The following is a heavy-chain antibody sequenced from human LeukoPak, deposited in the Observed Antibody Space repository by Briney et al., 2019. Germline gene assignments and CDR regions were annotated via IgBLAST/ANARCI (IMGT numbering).Heavy chain of an antibody. V-gene: IGHV4-59*01. CDR1: GGSITSYH. CDR2: FYYSGST. D-gene: IGHD3-10*01. J-gene: IGHJ6*03. Sequence: PSETLSLTCTVSGGSITSYHWSWIRQPPGKGLEWIAFFYYSGSTNYNPSLKSRVTISVDTSKNQFSLKLSSVTAADTAVYYCARAPYGSATNNYYMDVWGKGTTVTVSS. CDR3: ARAPYGSATNNYYMDV.